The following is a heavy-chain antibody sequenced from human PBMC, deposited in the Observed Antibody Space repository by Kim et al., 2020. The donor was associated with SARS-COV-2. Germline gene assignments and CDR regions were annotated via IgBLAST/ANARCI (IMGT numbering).Heavy chain of an antibody. Sequence: SETLSLTCTVSGGSISSSSYYWGWIRQPPGKGLEWIGSIYYSGSTYYNPSLKSRVTISVDTSKNQFSLKLSSVTAADTAVYYCARGAVLLWFGELLWDAFDIWGQGTMVTVSS. J-gene: IGHJ3*02. CDR2: IYYSGST. CDR3: ARGAVLLWFGELLWDAFDI. CDR1: GGSISSSSYY. V-gene: IGHV4-39*07. D-gene: IGHD3-10*01.